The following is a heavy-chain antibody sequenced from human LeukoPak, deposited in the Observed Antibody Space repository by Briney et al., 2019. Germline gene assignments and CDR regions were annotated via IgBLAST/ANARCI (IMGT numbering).Heavy chain of an antibody. CDR2: IYSSGST. CDR1: AGSISSYY. V-gene: IGHV4-59*01. Sequence: PSETLSLTCTVSAGSISSYYWSWIRQPPGKGLEWIGYIYSSGSTNYNPSLKSRVTISVDTSKNQFSLKLSSVTAADTAVYYCARGGEYYDSSGRIPYAFDIWGQGTMVTVSS. J-gene: IGHJ3*02. D-gene: IGHD3-22*01. CDR3: ARGGEYYDSSGRIPYAFDI.